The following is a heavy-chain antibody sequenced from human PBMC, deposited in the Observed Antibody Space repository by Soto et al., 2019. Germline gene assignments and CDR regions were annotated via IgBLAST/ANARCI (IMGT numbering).Heavy chain of an antibody. CDR2: IIPIFGTA. V-gene: IGHV1-69*13. Sequence: SVKVSCKASGGTFSSYAISWVRQAPGQGLEWMGGIIPIFGTANYAQKFQGRVTITADESTSTAYMELSSLRSEDTAVYYCARGQTTDGHEGPVAGRYYYYYYGMDVWGQGTTVTVSS. CDR3: ARGQTTDGHEGPVAGRYYYYYYGMDV. CDR1: GGTFSSYA. J-gene: IGHJ6*02. D-gene: IGHD6-19*01.